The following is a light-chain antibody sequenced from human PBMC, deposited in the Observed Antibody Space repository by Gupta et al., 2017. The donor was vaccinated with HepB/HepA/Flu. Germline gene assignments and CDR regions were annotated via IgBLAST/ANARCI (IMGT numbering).Light chain of an antibody. CDR2: GAS. V-gene: IGKV3-20*01. Sequence: VLTPSPGTLSLSPGEGATLPCKASQSVSSGNLAWYQQKPGQAPRLVIYGASSRAGGTPDRFSGSGSGTDFTLTISRLEREDFGVYYCQQYGASPPGSFGQGTRLDI. J-gene: IGKJ2*04. CDR3: QQYGASPPGS. CDR1: QSVSSGN.